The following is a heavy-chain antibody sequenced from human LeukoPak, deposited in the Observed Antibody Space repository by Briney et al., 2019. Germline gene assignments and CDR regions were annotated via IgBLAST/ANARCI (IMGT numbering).Heavy chain of an antibody. CDR3: ARGRGYTDYAFDN. D-gene: IGHD5-12*01. Sequence: QPGGSLRLSCAASGFTFNTHWIHWVRQAPGKGLVWVSRINSDGSSTTFADSVKGRFTISRDNAKNTLYLQMTSLRAEDTAVYYCARGRGYTDYAFDNWGQGTLVTVSS. V-gene: IGHV3-74*03. CDR1: GFTFNTHW. CDR2: INSDGSST. J-gene: IGHJ4*02.